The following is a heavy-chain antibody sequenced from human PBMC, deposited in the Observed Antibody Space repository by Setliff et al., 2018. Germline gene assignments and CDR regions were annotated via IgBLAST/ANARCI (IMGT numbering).Heavy chain of an antibody. CDR1: GDSISSRRNY. V-gene: IGHV4-39*01. J-gene: IGHJ4*02. D-gene: IGHD1-1*01. CDR3: ARTGTYRYFDY. CDR2: TYYRGDT. Sequence: PSETLSLTCTVSGDSISSRRNYWGWFRQPAGKELEWIGRTYYRGDTYYNASLKSRLTLSVDTSKNQVSLNLRSVTAADTAVYYCARTGTYRYFDYWGQGTQVTVSS.